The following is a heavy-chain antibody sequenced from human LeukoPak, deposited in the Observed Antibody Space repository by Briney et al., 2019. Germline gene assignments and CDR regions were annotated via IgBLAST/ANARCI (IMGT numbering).Heavy chain of an antibody. CDR1: GFTFSDYW. Sequence: GGSLRLSCAAPGFTFSDYWMHWVRQAPGKGLVWVSRINSDESSTTYADSVKGRFTISRDNAKNTLYLQVNSLRPEDTAVYYCARCFWGSSYYGMDVWGKGTTVTVSS. J-gene: IGHJ6*04. CDR2: INSDESST. D-gene: IGHD7-27*01. V-gene: IGHV3-74*01. CDR3: ARCFWGSSYYGMDV.